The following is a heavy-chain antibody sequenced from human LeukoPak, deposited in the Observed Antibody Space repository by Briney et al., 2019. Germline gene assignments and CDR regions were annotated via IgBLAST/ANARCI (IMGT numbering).Heavy chain of an antibody. CDR3: ARAEDSSGYVGFDY. CDR2: ISAYNGNT. Sequence: ASVKVSCKASGYTFTSYGISWVRQAPGQGLEWMGWISAYNGNTNYAQKLQGRVTMTTDTSTGTAYMELRSLRSDDTAVYYCARAEDSSGYVGFDYWGQGTLVTVSS. D-gene: IGHD3-22*01. CDR1: GYTFTSYG. J-gene: IGHJ4*02. V-gene: IGHV1-18*01.